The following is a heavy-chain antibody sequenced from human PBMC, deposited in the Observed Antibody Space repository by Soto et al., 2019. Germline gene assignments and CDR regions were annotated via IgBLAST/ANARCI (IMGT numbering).Heavy chain of an antibody. CDR3: ARQNYYESSGYYFNYFDY. V-gene: IGHV5-51*01. Sequence: PGESLKISCKGSGYSFTTYWIGWVRQMPGKGLEWMGIIYPADSDTRYSPSFQGQVTISADKSISTAYLQWSSLKASDTAIYYCARQNYYESSGYYFNYFDYWGQGTLVTVSS. CDR1: GYSFTTYW. J-gene: IGHJ4*02. D-gene: IGHD3-22*01. CDR2: IYPADSDT.